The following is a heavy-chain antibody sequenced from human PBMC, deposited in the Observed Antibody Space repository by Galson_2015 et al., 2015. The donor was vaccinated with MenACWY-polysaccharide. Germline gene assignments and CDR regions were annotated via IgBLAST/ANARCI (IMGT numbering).Heavy chain of an antibody. V-gene: IGHV3-74*01. CDR3: AREGHYYDRSAAFDI. J-gene: IGHJ3*02. D-gene: IGHD3-22*01. CDR2: INSDGSST. CDR1: GFTFSSYW. Sequence: SLRLSCAASGFTFSSYWMHWVRQAPGKGLVWVSRINSDGSSTSYADSVKGRFTISRDNAKNTLYLQMNSLRAEDTAVYYCAREGHYYDRSAAFDIWGQGTMVTVSS.